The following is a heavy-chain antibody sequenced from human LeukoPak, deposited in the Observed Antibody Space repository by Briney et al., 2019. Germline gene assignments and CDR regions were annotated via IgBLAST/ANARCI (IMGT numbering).Heavy chain of an antibody. CDR3: ARGRGGHFDY. Sequence: HPGGSLRLSCAASGFTFSSYAMHWVRQAPGKGLEWVAVISYDGSNKYYADSVKGRFTISRDNPKNTLYLQMNSLRAEDTAVYYCARGRGGHFDYWGQGTLVTVSS. CDR2: ISYDGSNK. CDR1: GFTFSSYA. J-gene: IGHJ4*02. V-gene: IGHV3-30*01.